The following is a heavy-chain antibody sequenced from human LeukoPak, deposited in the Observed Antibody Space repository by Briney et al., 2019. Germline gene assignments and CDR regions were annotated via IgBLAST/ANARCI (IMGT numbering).Heavy chain of an antibody. CDR1: EFTFSSYD. J-gene: IGHJ4*02. V-gene: IGHV3-23*01. CDR3: AKTFYSGSYLGFDY. D-gene: IGHD1-26*01. Sequence: GGSLRLSCAASEFTFSSYDMSWVRQAPGKGLEWVSSISGGGSTYYADSVKGRFTISSDNSKTTLYLQMNSLRAEDTAVYYCAKTFYSGSYLGFDYWGQGTLVTVSS. CDR2: ISGGGST.